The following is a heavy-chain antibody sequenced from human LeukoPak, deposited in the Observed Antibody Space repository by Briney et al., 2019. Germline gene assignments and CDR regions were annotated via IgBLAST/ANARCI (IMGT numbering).Heavy chain of an antibody. D-gene: IGHD3-22*01. Sequence: PGGSLRLSCAACGFAFSDYYMSWIRQARGKGREGGSYISSSGSTIYYADAVKGGFTISRDNAKNSLYLQMNSLRAEDTAVYYCARASDTYYYDSSGPPVSYWGQGTLVTVSS. V-gene: IGHV3-11*04. CDR3: ARASDTYYYDSSGPPVSY. CDR1: GFAFSDYY. J-gene: IGHJ4*02. CDR2: ISSSGSTI.